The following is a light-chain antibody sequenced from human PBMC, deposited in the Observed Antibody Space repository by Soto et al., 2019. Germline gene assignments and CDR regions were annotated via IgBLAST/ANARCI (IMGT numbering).Light chain of an antibody. CDR2: EVV. J-gene: IGLJ3*02. CDR3: SSHGGSGV. Sequence: QSALTQPPSASGSPGQSVAISCTGTSSDVCGYNYVSWYQQHPGKAPKLIIYEVVKRPSGVPDRFSGSKSGNTASLTVSGLQPEDEADYYCSSHGGSGVFGGGTKLTVL. V-gene: IGLV2-8*01. CDR1: SSDVCGYNY.